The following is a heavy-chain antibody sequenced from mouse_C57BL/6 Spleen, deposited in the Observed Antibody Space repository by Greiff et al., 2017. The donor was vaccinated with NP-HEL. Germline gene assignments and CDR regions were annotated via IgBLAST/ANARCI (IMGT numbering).Heavy chain of an antibody. V-gene: IGHV14-4*01. J-gene: IGHJ3*01. CDR2: IDPENGDT. CDR3: TTLAHPLLFWFAY. D-gene: IGHD2-1*01. CDR1: GYTFTSYW. Sequence: EVQLQQSGAELVKPGASVKLSCKASGYTFTSYWMHWVKQRPGRGLEWIGWIDPENGDTEYASKFQGKATITADTSSNPAYLQLSSLTSEDTAVYYCTTLAHPLLFWFAYWGQGTLVTVSA.